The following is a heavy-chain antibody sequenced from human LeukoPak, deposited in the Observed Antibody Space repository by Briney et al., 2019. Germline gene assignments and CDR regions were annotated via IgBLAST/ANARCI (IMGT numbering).Heavy chain of an antibody. Sequence: AGGSLRLSCAASGFTFSNYAMNWVRQAPGEGLEWVSTITGSGIDTYYADSVKGRFTISRDNSKNTLYLQMNSLRADDTAVYYCAKDLTTALTGSPFDYWGQGTLVTVSS. D-gene: IGHD3-9*01. CDR2: ITGSGIDT. V-gene: IGHV3-23*01. J-gene: IGHJ4*02. CDR3: AKDLTTALTGSPFDY. CDR1: GFTFSNYA.